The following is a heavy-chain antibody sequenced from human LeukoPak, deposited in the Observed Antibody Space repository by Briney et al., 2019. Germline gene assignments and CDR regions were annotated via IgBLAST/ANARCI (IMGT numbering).Heavy chain of an antibody. CDR3: ARAVSNSGWYGSVDY. D-gene: IGHD6-19*01. CDR2: INWNGGRT. Sequence: GGSLRLSCAASGSTFDDYGMSWVRQAPGKGLEWVSGINWNGGRTGYAESVKGRFTISRDNAKNSLYLQMNTLRAEDTALYYCARAVSNSGWYGSVDYWGQGTLVTVSS. CDR1: GSTFDDYG. V-gene: IGHV3-20*04. J-gene: IGHJ4*02.